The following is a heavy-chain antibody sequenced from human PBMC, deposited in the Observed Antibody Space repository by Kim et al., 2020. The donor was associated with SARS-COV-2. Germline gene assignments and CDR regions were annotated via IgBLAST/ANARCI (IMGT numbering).Heavy chain of an antibody. CDR2: IYYSGST. CDR1: GGSISSGDYY. D-gene: IGHD5-12*01. J-gene: IGHJ4*02. Sequence: SETLSLTCTVSGGSISSGDYYWSWIRQPPGKGLEWIGYIYYSGSTYYNPSLKSRVTISVDTSKNQFSLKLSSVTAADTAVYYCARDLRGYDARRFDYWGQGTLVTVSS. CDR3: ARDLRGYDARRFDY. V-gene: IGHV4-30-4*01.